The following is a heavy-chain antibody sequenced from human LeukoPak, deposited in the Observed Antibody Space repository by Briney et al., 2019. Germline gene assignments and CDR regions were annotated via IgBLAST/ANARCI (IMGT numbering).Heavy chain of an antibody. J-gene: IGHJ4*02. D-gene: IGHD4-23*01. Sequence: GGSLRLSCAVSGFTVSGNYMSWVRQAPGKGLEWVSLIYSGGTTYYADSVKGRFTTSRDNSKNTLYLQMNSLRAEDTAVYYCARRAGGYSHPYDYWGQGILVTVSS. CDR3: ARRAGGYSHPYDY. V-gene: IGHV3-53*01. CDR1: GFTVSGNY. CDR2: IYSGGTT.